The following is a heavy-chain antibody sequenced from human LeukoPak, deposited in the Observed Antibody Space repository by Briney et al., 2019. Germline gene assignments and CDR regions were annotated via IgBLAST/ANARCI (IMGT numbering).Heavy chain of an antibody. D-gene: IGHD2-15*01. J-gene: IGHJ5*02. CDR3: ARERAARGYCSGGSCYDWFDP. Sequence: PSETLSLTCTVSGGSISSYYWSWIRQPPGKGLEWIGYIYYSGSTNYNPSLKSRVTISVDTSKNQFSLKLSSVTAADTAVYYCARERAARGYCSGGSCYDWFDPWGQGTLVTVSS. V-gene: IGHV4-59*01. CDR2: IYYSGST. CDR1: GGSISSYY.